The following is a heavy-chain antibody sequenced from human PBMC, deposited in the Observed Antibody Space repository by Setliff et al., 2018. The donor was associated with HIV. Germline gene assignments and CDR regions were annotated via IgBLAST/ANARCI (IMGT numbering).Heavy chain of an antibody. D-gene: IGHD6-6*01. CDR3: ARDPRTDSSYAWFDS. Sequence: GGSLRLSCTASGFSFDDYALTWVRQAPGKGLEWVGFIRSKSIGGTTDYGASVKGRFTISRDNAKNSLYLQMTSLRAEDTALYFCARDPRTDSSYAWFDSWGQGTLVTVSS. CDR1: GFSFDDYA. J-gene: IGHJ5*01. V-gene: IGHV3-49*04. CDR2: IRSKSIGGTT.